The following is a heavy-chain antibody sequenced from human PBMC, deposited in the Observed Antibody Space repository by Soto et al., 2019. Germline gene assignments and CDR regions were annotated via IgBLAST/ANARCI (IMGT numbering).Heavy chain of an antibody. Sequence: SLTCAVYGGSFSGYYWSWIRQPPGKGLEWIGEINHSGSTNYNPSLKSRVTISVDTSKNQFSLKLSSVTAADTAVYYCAREVKVAGTDFDYWGQGTLVTVSS. CDR3: AREVKVAGTDFDY. V-gene: IGHV4-34*01. D-gene: IGHD6-19*01. CDR1: GGSFSGYY. J-gene: IGHJ4*02. CDR2: INHSGST.